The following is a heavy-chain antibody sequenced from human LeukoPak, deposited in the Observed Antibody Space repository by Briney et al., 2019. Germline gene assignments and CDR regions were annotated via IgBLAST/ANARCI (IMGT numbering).Heavy chain of an antibody. CDR2: ITWNSGGI. J-gene: IGHJ6*03. CDR1: GFFLDDYG. V-gene: IGHV3-9*01. Sequence: LPGGSLRLSCAASGFFLDDYGMHWVRHAPGKGLEWVSGITWNSGGIVYADSVKGRFTISRDNAKNSLYLQINSLTAEDTALYYCANEGRSYFYSYYMDVWGKGTTVTVSS. CDR3: ANEGRSYFYSYYMDV.